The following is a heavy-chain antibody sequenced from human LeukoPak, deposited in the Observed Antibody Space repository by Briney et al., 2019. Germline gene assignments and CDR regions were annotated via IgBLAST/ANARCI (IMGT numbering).Heavy chain of an antibody. CDR3: AKDGGYKNFLYYFDY. CDR1: GFTFSSYG. V-gene: IGHV3-30*18. CDR2: ISYDGSNK. D-gene: IGHD5-24*01. Sequence: GRSLRLSCAASGFTFSSYGMHWVRQAPGKGLEWVAVISYDGSNKYYADSVKGRFTISRDNSKNTLYLQMNSLRAEDTAVHYCAKDGGYKNFLYYFDYWGQGTLVTVSS. J-gene: IGHJ4*02.